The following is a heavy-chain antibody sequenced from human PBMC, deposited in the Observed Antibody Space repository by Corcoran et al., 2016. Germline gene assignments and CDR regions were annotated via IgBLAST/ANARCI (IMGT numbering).Heavy chain of an antibody. CDR3: ARGDITMILIE. CDR2: INHSGST. Sequence: QVQLQQWGAGLLKPSETLSLTCAVYGGSLSGYYWSWIRQPPGKGLEWIGEINHSGSTNYNPSLKSRVTISVDTSKNQFSLKLSSVTAADTAVYDCARGDITMILIEWGQGTLVTVSS. D-gene: IGHD3-22*01. V-gene: IGHV4-34*01. J-gene: IGHJ4*02. CDR1: GGSLSGYY.